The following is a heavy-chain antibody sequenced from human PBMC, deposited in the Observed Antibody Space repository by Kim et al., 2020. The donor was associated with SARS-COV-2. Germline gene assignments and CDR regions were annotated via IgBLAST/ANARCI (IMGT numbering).Heavy chain of an antibody. Sequence: GGSLRLSCAASGFTSGTYAINWVRQAPGKGLEWVSSFNYYDDTTYYADSVKGRVTISRDNSKNTVYLQMNSLRAEDTALYYCAKVFGFGSDKYVMDVWGQGTTITVSS. D-gene: IGHD3-3*01. J-gene: IGHJ6*02. CDR1: GFTSGTYA. V-gene: IGHV3-23*01. CDR3: AKVFGFGSDKYVMDV. CDR2: FNYYDDTT.